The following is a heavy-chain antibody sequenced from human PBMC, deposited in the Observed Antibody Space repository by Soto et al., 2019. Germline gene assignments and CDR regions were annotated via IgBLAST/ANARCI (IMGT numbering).Heavy chain of an antibody. J-gene: IGHJ4*02. D-gene: IGHD6-19*01. CDR2: ISAYNGNT. CDR3: AREFSTIIAVAGTDRFDY. CDR1: GYTFTSYG. V-gene: IGHV1-18*01. Sequence: ASVKVSCKASGYTFTSYGISWVRQAPGQGLEWMGWISAYNGNTNYAQKLQGRVTMTTDTSTSTAYMELRSLRSDDTAVYYCAREFSTIIAVAGTDRFDYWGQGTLVTVSS.